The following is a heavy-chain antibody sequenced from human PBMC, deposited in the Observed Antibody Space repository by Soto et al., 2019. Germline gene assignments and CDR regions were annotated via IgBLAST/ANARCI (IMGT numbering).Heavy chain of an antibody. CDR1: GYTFTSYG. D-gene: IGHD2-2*01. CDR2: ISAYNGNT. Sequence: ASVKVSCKASGYTFTSYGISWVRQAPGQGLEWMGWISAYNGNTNYAQKLQGRVTMTTDTSTRTAYMELRSLRSDDTAVYYCARDTCSSTSCYDAFDIWGQGTMVTVSS. J-gene: IGHJ3*02. V-gene: IGHV1-18*01. CDR3: ARDTCSSTSCYDAFDI.